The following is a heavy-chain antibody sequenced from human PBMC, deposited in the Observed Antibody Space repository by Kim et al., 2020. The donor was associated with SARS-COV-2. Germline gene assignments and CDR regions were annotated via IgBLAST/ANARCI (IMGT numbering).Heavy chain of an antibody. CDR3: ARSVLGSGWYLFFDY. V-gene: IGHV5-51*01. Sequence: PSIQGQVTISADKSISTAYLQWSSLKASDTAMYYCARSVLGSGWYLFFDYWGQGSLVTVSS. D-gene: IGHD6-19*01. J-gene: IGHJ4*02.